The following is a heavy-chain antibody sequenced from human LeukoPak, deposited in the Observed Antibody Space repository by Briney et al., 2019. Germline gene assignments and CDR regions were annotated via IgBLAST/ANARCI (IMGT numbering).Heavy chain of an antibody. CDR2: ISGSGGST. Sequence: PGGSLRLSCAASGFTFSSYAMSWVRQAPEKGLEWVSAISGSGGSTYYADSVKGRFTISRDNSKNTLYLQMNSLRAEDTAVYYCAKAPSIAAAGTSAFDIWGQGTMVTVSS. J-gene: IGHJ3*02. CDR3: AKAPSIAAAGTSAFDI. CDR1: GFTFSSYA. V-gene: IGHV3-23*01. D-gene: IGHD6-13*01.